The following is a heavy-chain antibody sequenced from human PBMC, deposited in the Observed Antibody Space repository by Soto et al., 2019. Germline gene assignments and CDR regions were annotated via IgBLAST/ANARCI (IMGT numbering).Heavy chain of an antibody. D-gene: IGHD3-22*01. V-gene: IGHV3-72*01. Sequence: EVQLVESGGGLVQPGGSLRLSCAGSGFTLGDHYIDWVRQAPGKGLEWVGRSRDKPQGHSTAYAASVKGRFTTSRDESKNSAYLQMNSLKTEDTAVYYCVRATYFSDSSGYTRCLDYWGQGTLVTVSS. CDR3: VRATYFSDSSGYTRCLDY. CDR2: SRDKPQGHST. J-gene: IGHJ4*02. CDR1: GFTLGDHY.